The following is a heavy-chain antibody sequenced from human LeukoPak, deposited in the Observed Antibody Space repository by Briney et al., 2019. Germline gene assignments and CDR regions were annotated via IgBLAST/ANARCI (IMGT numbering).Heavy chain of an antibody. CDR1: GFTFDDYA. CDR3: AKDLSYGSGEYYGMDV. Sequence: PGRSLGLSCAASGFTFDDYAMHWVRQAPGKGLEWVSGISWNSGSIGYADSVKGRFTLSRDNAKNSLYLQMNSLRAEDTALYYCAKDLSYGSGEYYGMDVWGQGTTVTVSS. CDR2: ISWNSGSI. J-gene: IGHJ6*02. V-gene: IGHV3-9*01. D-gene: IGHD3-10*01.